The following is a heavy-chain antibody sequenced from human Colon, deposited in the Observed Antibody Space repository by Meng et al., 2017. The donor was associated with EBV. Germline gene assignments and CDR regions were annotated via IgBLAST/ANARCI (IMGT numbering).Heavy chain of an antibody. D-gene: IGHD2-8*02. CDR3: ARDGGVTHIP. J-gene: IGHJ5*02. Sequence: QVLLQESGVGLVKPSGILSLTCAVSGTSISTSNWWSWIGQSPGEGLEWIGEIYHNGQTNYNPSLKSRVSMSVDESKNEFSLNLKSVTAADTAVYYCARDGGVTHIPWGQGVLVTVSS. CDR2: IYHNGQT. V-gene: IGHV4-4*02. CDR1: GTSISTSNW.